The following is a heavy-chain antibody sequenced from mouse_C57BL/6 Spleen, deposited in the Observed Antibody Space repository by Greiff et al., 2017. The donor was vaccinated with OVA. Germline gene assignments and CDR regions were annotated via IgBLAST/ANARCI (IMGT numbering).Heavy chain of an antibody. Sequence: QVQLQQPGAELVMPGASVKLSCKASGYTFTSYWMHWVKQRPGQGLEWIGEIDPSDSYTNYNQKFKGKSTLTVDKSSSTAYMQLSSLTSEDSAVYYCARGSMNSMDYWGQGTSVTVSS. CDR1: GYTFTSYW. J-gene: IGHJ4*01. V-gene: IGHV1-69*01. CDR3: ARGSMNSMDY. D-gene: IGHD2-3*01. CDR2: IDPSDSYT.